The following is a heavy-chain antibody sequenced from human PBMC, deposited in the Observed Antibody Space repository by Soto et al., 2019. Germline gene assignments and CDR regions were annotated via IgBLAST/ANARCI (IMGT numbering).Heavy chain of an antibody. CDR3: AKDGADTGTYYFDY. D-gene: IGHD1-26*01. CDR1: NFTFSNHG. CDR2: ISNDGSNK. J-gene: IGHJ4*02. Sequence: QVQLVESGGGVVQPGRSLRLSCAASNFTFSNHGMHWVRQAPGKGLEWVALISNDGSNKYYTDSVKGRFTISRDNSRNTLSLQMNSLRADDTAVYYCAKDGADTGTYYFDYWGQGTLITVSS. V-gene: IGHV3-30*18.